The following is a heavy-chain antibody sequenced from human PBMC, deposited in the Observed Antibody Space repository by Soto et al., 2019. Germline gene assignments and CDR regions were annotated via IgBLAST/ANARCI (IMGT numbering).Heavy chain of an antibody. D-gene: IGHD3-9*01. CDR1: GFTFSDYY. V-gene: IGHV3-11*01. CDR2: ISSSGTAI. J-gene: IGHJ4*02. CDR3: ARGGDILTGYALDFDY. Sequence: GGSLRLSCAASGFTFSDYYMTWIRQAPGKGLEWVSYISSSGTAIYYADSVKGRFTISRDNAKNSLYLQMISLRAEDTAVYYCARGGDILTGYALDFDYWGQGTLVTVSS.